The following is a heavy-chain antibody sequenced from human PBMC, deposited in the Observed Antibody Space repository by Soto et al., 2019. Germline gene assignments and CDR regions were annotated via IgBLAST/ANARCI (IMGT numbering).Heavy chain of an antibody. Sequence: QMQLVESGGGVVQPGRSLRLSCAASGFTFRSYGIHWVRLAPRKGLEWVALIRFDGSKEYYVDSVKGRFAVSRDNSKNTLYLQVKRLRVEDTAVYYCARDRLVPFGYGMDVWGQGTTVTVSS. D-gene: IGHD2-2*01. CDR2: IRFDGSKE. CDR1: GFTFRSYG. V-gene: IGHV3-33*01. J-gene: IGHJ6*02. CDR3: ARDRLVPFGYGMDV.